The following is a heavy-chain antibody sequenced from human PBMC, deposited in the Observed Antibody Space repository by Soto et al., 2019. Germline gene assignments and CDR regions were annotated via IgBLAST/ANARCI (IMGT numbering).Heavy chain of an antibody. CDR1: GFSFTPAGVA. CDR2: IYYNDDR. V-gene: IGHV2-5*01. Sequence: SGSTLVNPTQTPTLTCTFSGFSFTPAGVAVGWIRQTTVGALEWLTLIYYNDDRRFSPSLKTRHTITGDTCKNQVGLSLTNVDPGDTASYFCADIDLDYEITYLDFCGQGIPVTVSS. D-gene: IGHD4-17*01. CDR3: ADIDLDYEITYLDF. J-gene: IGHJ4*02.